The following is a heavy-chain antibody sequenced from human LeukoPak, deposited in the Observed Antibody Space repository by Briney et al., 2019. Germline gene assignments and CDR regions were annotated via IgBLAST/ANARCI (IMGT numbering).Heavy chain of an antibody. CDR3: ARDSGWELEQFYFDY. CDR1: GYTFRSYS. Sequence: ASVKVSCKASGYTFRSYSISWVRQAPGQGLEWMGWISPSNGNTNYAQKLQDRVTMTTDTSMRTVYMELRSLRSDDTAVYYCARDSGWELEQFYFDYWGQGTLVTVSS. CDR2: ISPSNGNT. J-gene: IGHJ4*02. V-gene: IGHV1-18*01. D-gene: IGHD1/OR15-1a*01.